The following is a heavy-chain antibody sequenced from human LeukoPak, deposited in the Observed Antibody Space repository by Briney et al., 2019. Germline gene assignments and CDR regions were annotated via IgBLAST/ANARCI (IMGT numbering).Heavy chain of an antibody. J-gene: IGHJ3*02. CDR3: ATHELKDAFDI. V-gene: IGHV3-48*03. CDR1: GFTFSSYE. Sequence: GGSLRLSCAASGFTFSSYEMNWVRQAPGKGLEWVSYISSSGSTIYYADSVKGRFTISRDNAKNSLYLQMNSLRAEDTAVYYCATHELKDAFDIWGQGTMVTVSS. CDR2: ISSSGSTI. D-gene: IGHD3-10*01.